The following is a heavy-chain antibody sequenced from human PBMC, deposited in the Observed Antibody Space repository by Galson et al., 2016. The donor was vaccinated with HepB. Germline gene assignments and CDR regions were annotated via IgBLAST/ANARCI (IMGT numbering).Heavy chain of an antibody. CDR2: IKQDGSEK. CDR3: AKVRQLAYSYGMDV. Sequence: SLRLSCAASGFTFSTYYMTWVRQPPGKGLEWVAGIKQDGSEKYYVDSVKGRFTISRDNAKNSLYVQMDSLRAEDTAVYYCAKVRQLAYSYGMDVWGRGTTVTVSS. J-gene: IGHJ6*02. CDR1: GFTFSTYY. V-gene: IGHV3-7*02. D-gene: IGHD6-6*01.